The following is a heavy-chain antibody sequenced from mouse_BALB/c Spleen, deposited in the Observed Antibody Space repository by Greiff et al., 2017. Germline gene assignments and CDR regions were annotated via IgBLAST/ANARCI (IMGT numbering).Heavy chain of an antibody. CDR3: TRTGRAMDY. J-gene: IGHJ4*01. D-gene: IGHD4-1*01. V-gene: IGHV1S81*02. CDR1: GYTFTSYY. Sequence: QVHVKQSGAELVKPGASVKLSCKASGYTFTSYYMYWVKQRPGQGLEWIGEINPSNGGTNFNEKFKSKATLTVDKSSSTAYMQLSSLTSEDSAVYYCTRTGRAMDYWGQGTSVTVSS. CDR2: INPSNGGT.